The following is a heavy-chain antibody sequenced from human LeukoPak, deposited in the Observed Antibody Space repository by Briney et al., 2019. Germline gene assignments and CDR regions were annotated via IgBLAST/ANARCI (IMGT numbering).Heavy chain of an antibody. V-gene: IGHV4-4*07. J-gene: IGHJ4*02. CDR2: IYTSGST. CDR1: GGSISSYY. CDR3: AISSWYYFDY. Sequence: PSETLSLTCTVSGGSISSYYWSRIRQPAGKGLEWIGRIYTSGSTNYNPSLKSRVTMSVDTSKNQFSLKLSSVTATDTAVYYCAISSWYYFDYWGQGTLVTVSS. D-gene: IGHD6-13*01.